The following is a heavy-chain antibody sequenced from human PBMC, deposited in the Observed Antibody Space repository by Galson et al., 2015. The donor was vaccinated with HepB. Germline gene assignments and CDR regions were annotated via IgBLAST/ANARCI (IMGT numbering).Heavy chain of an antibody. J-gene: IGHJ6*02. CDR2: ISSSSSYI. D-gene: IGHD4-11*01. CDR3: ARESHEEDNYVEYYYYGMDV. V-gene: IGHV3-21*01. CDR1: GFTFSSYS. Sequence: SLRLSCAASGFTFSSYSMNWVRQAPGKGLEWVSSISSSSSYIYYADSVKGRFTISRDNAKNSLYLQMNSLRAEDTAVYYCARESHEEDNYVEYYYYGMDVWGQGTTVTVSS.